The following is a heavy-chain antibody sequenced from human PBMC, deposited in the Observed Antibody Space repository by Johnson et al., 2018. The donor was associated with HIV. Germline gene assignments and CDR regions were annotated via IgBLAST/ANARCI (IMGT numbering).Heavy chain of an antibody. CDR3: ARVRPNPTVTTRGAAFDI. D-gene: IGHD4-17*01. V-gene: IGHV3-30*19. Sequence: VQLVESGGGVVQPGRSLRLSCAESGFTFSSYGMHWVRQAPGKGLEWVAVISYDGSNKYYADSVKGRFTISRDNSKNTLYLQMNSLRAEDTAVYYCARVRPNPTVTTRGAAFDIWGQGTMVTVSS. J-gene: IGHJ3*02. CDR2: ISYDGSNK. CDR1: GFTFSSYG.